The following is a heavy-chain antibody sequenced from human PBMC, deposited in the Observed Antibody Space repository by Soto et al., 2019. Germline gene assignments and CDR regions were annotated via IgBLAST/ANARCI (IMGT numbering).Heavy chain of an antibody. CDR2: IYYSGST. D-gene: IGHD3-22*01. J-gene: IGHJ4*02. V-gene: IGHV4-59*01. CDR3: ARDRYYDSTGYYDY. Sequence: PSETLSLTCAVSGGSITSYFWSWIRQSPGKGLEWIGYIYYSGSTKYNPSLQSRVTMSVDTSKNQFSLKLSSVTAADTVMYYCARDRYYDSTGYYDYWGQGTLVTVSS. CDR1: GGSITSYF.